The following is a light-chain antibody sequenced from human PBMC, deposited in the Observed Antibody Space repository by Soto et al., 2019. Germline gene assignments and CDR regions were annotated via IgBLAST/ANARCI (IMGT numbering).Light chain of an antibody. V-gene: IGLV4-60*02. CDR3: GTWDINTQNWV. CDR2: LEGSGSY. Sequence: QPVLTQSSSASASLGSSVKLTCTLSSGHSSYIIAWHQQQPGKAPRYLMKLEGSGSYNKGSGVPDRFSGSSSGADRYLTISDLQFEGEADYRCGTWDINTQNWVFGGGGKLPVL. CDR1: SGHSSYI. J-gene: IGLJ3*02.